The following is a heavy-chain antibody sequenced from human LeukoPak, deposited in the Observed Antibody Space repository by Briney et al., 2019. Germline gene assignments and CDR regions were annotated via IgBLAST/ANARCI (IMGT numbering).Heavy chain of an antibody. Sequence: PGGSLRLSCAASGFTFSSYSMNWVRQAPGKGLEWVSSISSSSSYIYYADSLKGRFTISRDNAKNSLYLQMNSLRAEDMAVYYCVRDGGSITGTTGLFDYWGQGTLVTVSS. J-gene: IGHJ4*02. CDR2: ISSSSSYI. V-gene: IGHV3-21*01. CDR3: VRDGGSITGTTGLFDY. CDR1: GFTFSSYS. D-gene: IGHD1-7*01.